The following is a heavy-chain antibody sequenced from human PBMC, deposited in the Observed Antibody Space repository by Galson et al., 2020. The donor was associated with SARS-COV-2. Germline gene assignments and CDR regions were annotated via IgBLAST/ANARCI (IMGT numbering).Heavy chain of an antibody. CDR3: ARGPPYYDILTGYSPKPSFDC. V-gene: IGHV1-18*01. CDR2: ISAYNGNT. D-gene: IGHD3-9*01. Sequence: ASVKVSCKASGYTFTSYGISWVRQAPGQGLEWMGWISAYNGNTNYAQKLQGRVTMTTDTSTSTAYMELRSLRSDDTAVYYCARGPPYYDILTGYSPKPSFDCWDQGNLITVSS. J-gene: IGHJ4*02. CDR1: GYTFTSYG.